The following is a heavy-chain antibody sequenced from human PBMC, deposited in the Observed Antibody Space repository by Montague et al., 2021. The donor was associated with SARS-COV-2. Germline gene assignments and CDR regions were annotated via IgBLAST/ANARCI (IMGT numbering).Heavy chain of an antibody. D-gene: IGHD3-10*01. CDR2: IYTDGTS. CDR3: AREYSAPRWFGEYNRYGMDV. V-gene: IGHV3-53*01. CDR1: GFTVSSNY. Sequence: SLRLSCAASGFTVSSNYMTWVRQAPGKGLEWVSVIYTDGTSHYADSVKGRFTISTDNSKNTLFLQMNSLRADDTAVYYCAREYSAPRWFGEYNRYGMDVWGQGTTVTVSS. J-gene: IGHJ6*02.